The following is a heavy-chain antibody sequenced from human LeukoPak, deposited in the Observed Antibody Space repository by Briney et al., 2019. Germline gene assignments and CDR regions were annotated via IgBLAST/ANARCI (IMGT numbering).Heavy chain of an antibody. V-gene: IGHV1-69*13. J-gene: IGHJ6*03. CDR2: IIPIFGTA. CDR3: ARVGGLSSGYYYYYYYMDV. D-gene: IGHD3-22*01. CDR1: GGTFISYA. Sequence: GASVKVSCKASGGTFISYAISWVRQAPGQGLEWMGGIIPIFGTANYAQKFQGRVTITADESTSTAYMELSSLRSEDTAVYYCARVGGLSSGYYYYYYYMDVWGKGTTVTISS.